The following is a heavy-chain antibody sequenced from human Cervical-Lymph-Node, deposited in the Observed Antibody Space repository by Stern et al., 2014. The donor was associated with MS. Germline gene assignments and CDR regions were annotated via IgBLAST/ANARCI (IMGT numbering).Heavy chain of an antibody. D-gene: IGHD3-10*01. J-gene: IGHJ6*02. CDR2: IYFTGNT. Sequence: VQLEESGPGLVKPSETLSLTCTISGGSIISSDYYWGWVRQPPGKGLEGIGSIYFTGNTFYTPSLTTRFTMSLNTSRNLFSLKVPSVAASDTAVYYCARESSVVTTYAMHVWGQGTTVTVSS. V-gene: IGHV4-39*02. CDR3: ARESSVVTTYAMHV. CDR1: GGSIISSDYY.